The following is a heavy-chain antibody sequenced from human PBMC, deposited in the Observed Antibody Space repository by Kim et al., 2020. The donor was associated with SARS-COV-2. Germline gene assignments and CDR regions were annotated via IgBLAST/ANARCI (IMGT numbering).Heavy chain of an antibody. J-gene: IGHJ6*01. D-gene: IGHD6-19*01. CDR3: ARELSGYSSGWWPYYYYGM. V-gene: IGHV1-69*04. CDR2: IIPILGIA. Sequence: SVKVSCKASGGTFSSYAISWVRQAPGQGLEWMGRIIPILGIANYAQKFQGRVTITADKSTSTAYMELSSLRSEDTAVYYCARELSGYSSGWWPYYYYGM. CDR1: GGTFSSYA.